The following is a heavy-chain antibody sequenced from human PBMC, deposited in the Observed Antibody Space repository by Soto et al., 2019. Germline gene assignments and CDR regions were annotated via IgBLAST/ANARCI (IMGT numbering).Heavy chain of an antibody. CDR1: GGTFSSYA. Sequence: QVQLVQSGAEVKKPGSSVKVSCKASGGTFSSYAISWVRQAPGQGLEWMGGIIPIFGTANYAQKFQGRVTITADETTSTAYMELSSLRTDDTAVYYCASSYLSSSWTNYNWFDPWGQGTLVTVSS. D-gene: IGHD6-13*01. CDR3: ASSYLSSSWTNYNWFDP. J-gene: IGHJ5*02. CDR2: IIPIFGTA. V-gene: IGHV1-69*01.